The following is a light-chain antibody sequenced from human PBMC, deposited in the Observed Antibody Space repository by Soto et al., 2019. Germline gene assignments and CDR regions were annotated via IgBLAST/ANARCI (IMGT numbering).Light chain of an antibody. J-gene: IGKJ1*01. V-gene: IGKV1-5*03. CDR1: QTISSW. CDR2: KAS. CDR3: QQYNPYSPWT. Sequence: DIQMTQSPSTLSGSVGDRVTITCRASQTISSWLAWYQQKPGKAPKLLIYKASTLKSGVPSRFSGSGSGTEFTLSISGLQPDDFATYYCQQYNPYSPWTFGQGTKVDIK.